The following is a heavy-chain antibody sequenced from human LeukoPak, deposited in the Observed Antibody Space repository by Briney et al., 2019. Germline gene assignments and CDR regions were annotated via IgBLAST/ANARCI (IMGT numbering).Heavy chain of an antibody. CDR3: ARRYYDCLTGYYNWYFDL. V-gene: IGHV3-11*03. D-gene: IGHD3-9*01. CDR2: ISSSSDFT. Sequence: GGSLRLSCAASGFTFSDYYMNWIRQAPGKGLEWVAYISSSSDFTNDADSVKGRFTISRDNAKNSLYLQMNSLRADDTAVYYCARRYYDCLTGYYNWYFDLWGRGTLVTVSS. J-gene: IGHJ2*01. CDR1: GFTFSDYY.